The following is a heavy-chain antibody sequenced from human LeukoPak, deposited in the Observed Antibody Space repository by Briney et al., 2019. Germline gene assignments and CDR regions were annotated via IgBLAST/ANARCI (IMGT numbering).Heavy chain of an antibody. Sequence: GEPLKISCKASGYSFATHWIAWVRQMPGKGLEWMGIIYPGDSDTRYSPSFEGQVTVSADKSITTAYLQWSSLKASDTAMYYCARRYYGDYLDFFDYWGQGTLVTVSS. CDR3: ARRYYGDYLDFFDY. CDR2: IYPGDSDT. D-gene: IGHD4-17*01. V-gene: IGHV5-51*01. J-gene: IGHJ4*01. CDR1: GYSFATHW.